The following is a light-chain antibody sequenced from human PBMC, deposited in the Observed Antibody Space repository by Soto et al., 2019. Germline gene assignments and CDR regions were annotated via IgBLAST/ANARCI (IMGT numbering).Light chain of an antibody. J-gene: IGKJ1*01. CDR2: DAS. CDR1: QSISSW. CDR3: QHQGT. V-gene: IGKV1-5*01. Sequence: DIQMTQSPSTLSASVGDRVTITCRASQSISSWLAWYQQKPGKAPKLLIYDASSLESGVPSRFSGSGSGTEFTLSISSLQPDDFANYYCQHQGTFGQGTKVEIK.